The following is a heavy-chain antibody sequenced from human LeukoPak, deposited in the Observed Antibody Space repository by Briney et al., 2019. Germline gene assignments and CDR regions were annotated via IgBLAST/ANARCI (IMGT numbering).Heavy chain of an antibody. J-gene: IGHJ3*02. CDR2: VDALNGNS. Sequence: ASVKVSYMHSGYTFNTFCLSWVRQAPPQGREWMGWVDALNGNSHYAQILQGRLTMTTDTSTNTAYMELRSLRSDDTAVYYCTRDRGYYPDTFDIWGQGTMVTVSS. V-gene: IGHV1-18*01. D-gene: IGHD3-22*01. CDR1: GYTFNTFC. CDR3: TRDRGYYPDTFDI.